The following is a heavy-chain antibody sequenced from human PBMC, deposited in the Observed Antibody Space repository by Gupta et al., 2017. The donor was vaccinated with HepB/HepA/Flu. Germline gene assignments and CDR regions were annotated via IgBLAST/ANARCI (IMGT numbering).Heavy chain of an antibody. CDR2: INQSGST. CDR1: GDSFSGYY. CDR3: ARGPQLGSLNWFYP. D-gene: IGHD2-2*01. Sequence: QLQQWGAGLLRPSETLSLTCAVYGDSFSGYYWSWIRQPPGKGLEWIGAINQSGSTYFTPSLKSRVTISVYTSKNQFSLKLSAVTAADMAVYYCARGPQLGSLNWFYPWGQGTLVT. J-gene: IGHJ5*02. V-gene: IGHV4-34*02.